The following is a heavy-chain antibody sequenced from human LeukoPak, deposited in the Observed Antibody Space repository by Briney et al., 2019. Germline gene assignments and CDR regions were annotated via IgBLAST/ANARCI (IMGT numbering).Heavy chain of an antibody. J-gene: IGHJ4*02. CDR1: GFTFSSYW. CDR3: ARGVDSAIDW. CDR2: INGDGRDK. V-gene: IGHV3-7*01. D-gene: IGHD3-9*01. Sequence: PGGSLRLSCAASGFTFSSYWMNWVRQAPGKGREWVANINGDGRDKYYVGSVRGRFTISRDNADNALYLQMNSLRGDDTALYYCARGVDSAIDWWGQGTLVTVSS.